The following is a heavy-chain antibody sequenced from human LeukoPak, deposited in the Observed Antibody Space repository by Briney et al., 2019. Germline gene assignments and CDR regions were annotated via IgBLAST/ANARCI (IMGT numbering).Heavy chain of an antibody. CDR1: GFAVKNTW. J-gene: IGHJ3*02. CDR2: IKSRDDGGTT. Sequence: GGSLRLSCVASGFAVKNTWMSWVRQAPGKGLEWVGRIKSRDDGGTTEFAATVKGRFTISREDSKNTLSLQMNSLKVEDTAVYYCTTYNSRDAFDIWGRGTMVTVSP. CDR3: TTYNSRDAFDI. D-gene: IGHD2/OR15-2a*01. V-gene: IGHV3-15*01.